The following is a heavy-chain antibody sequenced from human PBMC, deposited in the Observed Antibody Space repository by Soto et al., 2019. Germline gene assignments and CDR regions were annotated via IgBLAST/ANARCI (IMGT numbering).Heavy chain of an antibody. CDR1: GFTFSSYA. J-gene: IGHJ5*02. CDR2: FTAGGTT. D-gene: IGHD3-3*02. Sequence: EVQLLESGGGLVQPGGSLRLSCAASGFTFSSYAMTWVRQAPGKGLEWVSIFTAGGTTYYTDAVKGRFTISRDNSKSSLYLKLNSLRVEDTAVYYCARWTAYLDFWGGYLDPWGQGTLVTVSS. V-gene: IGHV3-23*01. CDR3: ARWTAYLDFWGGYLDP.